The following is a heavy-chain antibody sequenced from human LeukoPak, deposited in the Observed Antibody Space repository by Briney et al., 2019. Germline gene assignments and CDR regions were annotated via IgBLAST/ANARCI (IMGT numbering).Heavy chain of an antibody. D-gene: IGHD5-12*01. V-gene: IGHV4-59*12. CDR2: IYYSGST. J-gene: IGHJ4*02. CDR1: GGSISSYY. CDR3: ARGLIVATIVD. Sequence: PSETLSLTCTVSGGSISSYYWSWIRQPPGKGLEWIGYIYYSGSTNYNPSLKSRVTISVDTSKNQFSLKLSSVTAADTAVYYCARGLIVATIVDWGQGTLVTVSS.